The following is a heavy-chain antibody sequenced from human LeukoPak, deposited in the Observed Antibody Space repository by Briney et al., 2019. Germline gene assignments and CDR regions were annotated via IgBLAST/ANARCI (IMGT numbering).Heavy chain of an antibody. CDR2: VHQSGRV. Sequence: SETLSLTCTVSGGSISGSDYYWGWIRQPPAKGLEWLGAVHQSGRVKYNPSLRVRTTISVDTSKNQFSLRLTSVTAADTAFYYCAREPTDWGQGILVSVSS. CDR1: GGSISGSDYY. J-gene: IGHJ4*02. V-gene: IGHV4-39*07. CDR3: AREPTD.